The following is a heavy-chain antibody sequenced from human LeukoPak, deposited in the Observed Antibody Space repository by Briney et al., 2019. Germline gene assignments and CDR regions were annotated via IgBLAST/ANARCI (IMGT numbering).Heavy chain of an antibody. V-gene: IGHV3-74*03. D-gene: IGHD4-23*01. CDR2: ISKDGGST. CDR3: TSGNGNYDY. Sequence: AGGSLRLSCAVSGLTFSEYWMHWVRQDAGKGLVWVAGISKDGGSTEYADFVKGRCTISRDNAKNTLYLQMNSLTVDDTAVYYCTSGNGNYDYWGLGAKVTVPS. CDR1: GLTFSEYW. J-gene: IGHJ4*02.